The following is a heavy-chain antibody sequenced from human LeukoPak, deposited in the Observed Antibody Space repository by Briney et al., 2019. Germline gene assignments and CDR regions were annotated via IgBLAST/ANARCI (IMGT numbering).Heavy chain of an antibody. J-gene: IGHJ4*02. CDR2: IYYSGST. CDR1: GGSISSYY. CDR3: ARGYYDAALDY. Sequence: PSETLSLTCTVSGGSISSYYWSWIRQPPGKGLEWIGYIYYSGSTNYNPSLKSRVTISVDKSKNQFSLKLSSVTAADTAVYYCARGYYDAALDYWGQGTLVTVSS. D-gene: IGHD3-22*01. V-gene: IGHV4-59*12.